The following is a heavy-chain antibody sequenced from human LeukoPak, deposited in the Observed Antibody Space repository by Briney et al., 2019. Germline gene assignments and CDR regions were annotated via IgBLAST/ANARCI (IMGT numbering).Heavy chain of an antibody. CDR1: GGSISSYY. Sequence: SETLSLTCTVSGGSISSYYWSWIRQPPGKGLEWIGYIYYSGSTNYNPSLKSRVTISVDTSKNQFSLKLSSVTAADTAVYYCASFAEFSPFDYWGQGTLVTVSS. CDR3: ASFAEFSPFDY. J-gene: IGHJ4*02. D-gene: IGHD3-3*01. CDR2: IYYSGST. V-gene: IGHV4-59*01.